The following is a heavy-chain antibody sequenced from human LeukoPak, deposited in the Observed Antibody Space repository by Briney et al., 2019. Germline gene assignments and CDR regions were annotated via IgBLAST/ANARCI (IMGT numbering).Heavy chain of an antibody. CDR1: GFTFSGYG. J-gene: IGHJ4*02. V-gene: IGHV3-30*02. CDR2: IRYDESYQ. Sequence: GGSLRLSCAASGFTFSGYGMHWIRQAPGKGLEWVAYIRYDESYQYYVDSVRGRFTISRDNSKNMLFLQMNSLGAEDTAVYYCAARAAAALYWRQGTQVTVSS. CDR3: AARAAAALY. D-gene: IGHD6-25*01.